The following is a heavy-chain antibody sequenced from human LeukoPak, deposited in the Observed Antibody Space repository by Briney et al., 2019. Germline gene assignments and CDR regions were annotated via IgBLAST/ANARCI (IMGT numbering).Heavy chain of an antibody. Sequence: SETVSLTCIVSGGSISSGDYYWSWIRQPPGKGLEWIGYIYYSGSTYYNPSLKSRVTISVNTSKKQFSLKLSSVTAADTAVYWCARGQLGDAFDIWGQGTMVTVSS. D-gene: IGHD1-26*01. CDR3: ARGQLGDAFDI. CDR1: GGSISSGDYY. V-gene: IGHV4-30-4*01. CDR2: IYYSGST. J-gene: IGHJ3*02.